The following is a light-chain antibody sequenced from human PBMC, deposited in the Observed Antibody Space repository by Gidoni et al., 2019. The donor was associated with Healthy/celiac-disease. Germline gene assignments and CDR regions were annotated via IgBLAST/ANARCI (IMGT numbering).Light chain of an antibody. Sequence: SYELTQPTPMALSPGQTASLTCSGDKLGDKYACWYQQKPGQSPVLVIYQDSKRPSGIPERFSGSNSGNTATLTISGTQAMDEADYYCQAWDSSTVVFGGGTKLTVL. V-gene: IGLV3-1*01. J-gene: IGLJ2*01. CDR2: QDS. CDR3: QAWDSSTVV. CDR1: KLGDKY.